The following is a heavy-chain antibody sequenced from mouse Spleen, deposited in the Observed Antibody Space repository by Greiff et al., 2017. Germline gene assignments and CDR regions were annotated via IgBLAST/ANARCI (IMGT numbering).Heavy chain of an antibody. J-gene: IGHJ4*01. CDR2: ISSGGST. Sequence: EVMLVESGGGLVKPGGSLKLSCAASGFTFSSYAMSWVRQTPEKRLEWVASISSGGSTYYPDSVKGRFTISRDNARNILYLQMSSLRSEDTAMYYCARWYYGSSWDAMDYWGQGTSVTVSS. CDR3: ARWYYGSSWDAMDY. D-gene: IGHD1-1*01. V-gene: IGHV5-6-5*01. CDR1: GFTFSSYA.